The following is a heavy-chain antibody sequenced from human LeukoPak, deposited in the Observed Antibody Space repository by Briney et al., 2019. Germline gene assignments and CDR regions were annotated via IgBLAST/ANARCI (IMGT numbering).Heavy chain of an antibody. CDR1: GYWLTSYA. V-gene: IGHV1-18*01. D-gene: IGHD3-22*01. CDR3: ARHRLHRIYYDSSGYYHDALDI. Sequence: ASVKVSCKASGYWLTSYAMNWVRQAPGQGLEWMGWISAYNGNTNYAQKLQGRVTMTTDTSTSTAYMELRSPRSDDTAVYYCARHRLHRIYYDSSGYYHDALDIWGQGTMITVSS. CDR2: ISAYNGNT. J-gene: IGHJ3*02.